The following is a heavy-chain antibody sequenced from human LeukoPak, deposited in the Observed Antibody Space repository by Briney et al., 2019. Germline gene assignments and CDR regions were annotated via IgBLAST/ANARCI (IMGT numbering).Heavy chain of an antibody. CDR2: IYYSGST. Sequence: PSETLSLTCTVSGGSISTYYWSWIRQPQGKGLEWIAYIYYSGSTNYNPSLKSRVSISVDTSKNQFSLKLNSVTAADTAVHYCARVSRELMFFDYWGQGSLVTVSS. V-gene: IGHV4-59*01. CDR3: ARVSRELMFFDY. CDR1: GGSISTYY. D-gene: IGHD3-10*02. J-gene: IGHJ4*02.